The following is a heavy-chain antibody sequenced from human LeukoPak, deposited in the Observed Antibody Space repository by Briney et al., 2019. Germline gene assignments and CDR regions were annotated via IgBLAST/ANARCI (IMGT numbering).Heavy chain of an antibody. CDR2: ISYDGSNK. V-gene: IGHV3-30*03. Sequence: GRSLRLSCAASGFTFSSYGMHWVRQAPGKGLEWVAVISYDGSNKYYADSVKGRFTISRDNSKNTLYLQMNSLRAEDTAVYYCAIDQWGGRSCSSTSCYTPLYYYYGMDVWGQGTTVTVSS. CDR3: AIDQWGGRSCSSTSCYTPLYYYYGMDV. J-gene: IGHJ6*02. D-gene: IGHD2-2*02. CDR1: GFTFSSYG.